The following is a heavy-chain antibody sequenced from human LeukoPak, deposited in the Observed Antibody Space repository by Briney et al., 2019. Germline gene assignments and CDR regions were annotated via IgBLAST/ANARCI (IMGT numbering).Heavy chain of an antibody. V-gene: IGHV4-59*08. CDR3: ARLEQAVAATEVNWFDP. J-gene: IGHJ5*02. D-gene: IGHD2-15*01. CDR2: IHYTGST. Sequence: SETLSLTCLVSGGSISGPHWSWIWQPPGKGLEWIGYIHYTGSTDYNPSLRSRVTLSIDMSKNQFSLRLSSVTAADTAVYYCARLEQAVAATEVNWFDPWGQGTLVTVSS. CDR1: GGSISGPH.